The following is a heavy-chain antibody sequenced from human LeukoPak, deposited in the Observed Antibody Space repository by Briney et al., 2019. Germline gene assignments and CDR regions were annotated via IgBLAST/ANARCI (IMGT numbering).Heavy chain of an antibody. D-gene: IGHD1-14*01. CDR2: ISSNTRDI. Sequence: PGGSLRLSCAASGFTVSSNYMSWVRQAPGKGLEWVSSISSNTRDIYYTYSVKGRFTVPRDNAKKSLYLQMSSLRVEDTAVYYCAREDELTSVDSWGXGTLVSVSX. CDR1: GFTVSSNY. CDR3: AREDELTSVDS. V-gene: IGHV3-21*01. J-gene: IGHJ5*01.